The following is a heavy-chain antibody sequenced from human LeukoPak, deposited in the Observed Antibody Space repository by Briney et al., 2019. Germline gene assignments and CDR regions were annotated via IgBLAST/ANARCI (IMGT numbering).Heavy chain of an antibody. J-gene: IGHJ4*02. CDR2: ISGSGGST. V-gene: IGHV3-23*01. CDR1: GFTFSSYA. CDR3: AKEDGCMIVVVTAYFDY. Sequence: GGSLRLSCAASGFTFSSYAMSWVRQAPGKGLEWVSAISGSGGSTYYADAVKGRFTISRDNSKNTLYLQMNSLRDEDTVVYYCAKEDGCMIVVVTAYFDYWGQGTLVTVSS. D-gene: IGHD3-22*01.